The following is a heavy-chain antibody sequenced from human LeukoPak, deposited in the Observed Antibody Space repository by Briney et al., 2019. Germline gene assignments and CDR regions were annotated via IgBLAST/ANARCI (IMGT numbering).Heavy chain of an antibody. V-gene: IGHV3-30*04. CDR3: ARDRVVYYYYGMDV. D-gene: IGHD3-10*01. CDR2: ISYDGNNK. Sequence: PGGSPRLSCAASGFMFSSYAMSWVRQAPGKGLEWVAVISYDGNNKYYADSVKGRFTISRDNSKNTLYLQMNSLRAEDTAVYYCARDRVVYYYYGMDVWGQGTTVTVSS. CDR1: GFMFSSYA. J-gene: IGHJ6*02.